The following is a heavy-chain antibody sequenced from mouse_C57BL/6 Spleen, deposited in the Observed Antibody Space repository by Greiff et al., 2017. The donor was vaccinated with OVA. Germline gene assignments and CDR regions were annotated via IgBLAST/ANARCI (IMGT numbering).Heavy chain of an antibody. J-gene: IGHJ1*03. CDR2: IWSGGST. CDR3: ARNNYGSTWYFDV. D-gene: IGHD1-1*01. CDR1: GFSLTSYG. V-gene: IGHV2-2*01. Sequence: VKLVESGPGLVQPSQSLSITCTVSGFSLTSYGVHWVRQSPGKGLEWLGVIWSGGSTDYNAAFISRLSISKDNSKSQVFFKMNSLQADDTAIYYCARNNYGSTWYFDVWGTGTTVTVSS.